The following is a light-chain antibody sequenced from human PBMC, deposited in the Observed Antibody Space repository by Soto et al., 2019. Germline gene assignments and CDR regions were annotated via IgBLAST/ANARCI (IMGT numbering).Light chain of an antibody. CDR1: SSNIGSNT. V-gene: IGLV1-44*01. CDR2: SNN. CDR3: AAWDDSLNAYV. J-gene: IGLJ1*01. Sequence: QSVLTQPPSPSGSPGQRVTISCSGSSSNIGSNTVNWYQQLPRTAPKLVIFSNNQRPSGVPDRFSGSKSGTSASLAISGLQSEDEADYYCAAWDDSLNAYVFGTGTKVTLL.